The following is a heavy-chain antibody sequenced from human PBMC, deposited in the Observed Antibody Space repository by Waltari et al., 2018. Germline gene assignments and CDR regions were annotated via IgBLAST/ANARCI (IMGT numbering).Heavy chain of an antibody. V-gene: IGHV4-34*01. J-gene: IGHJ4*02. CDR2: INHSGST. CDR3: ARRRWYYDSSGRDYFDY. D-gene: IGHD3-22*01. Sequence: QVQLQQWGAGLLKPSETLSLTCAVYGGSFSGYYWSWIRQPPGKGLEWIGEINHSGSTNHNPSLKSRVTISVDTSKNQFSLKLSSVTAADTAVYYCARRRWYYDSSGRDYFDYWGQGTLVTVSS. CDR1: GGSFSGYY.